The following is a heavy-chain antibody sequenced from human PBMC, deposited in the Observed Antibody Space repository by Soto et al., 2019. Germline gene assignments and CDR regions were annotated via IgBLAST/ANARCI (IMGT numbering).Heavy chain of an antibody. J-gene: IGHJ6*02. D-gene: IGHD6-6*01. CDR3: ARAPVSGEQLVRDYYYGMDV. Sequence: QVQLQESGPGLVKPSGTLSLTCAVSGGSISSSNWWSWVRQPPGKGREWIGEIYHSGSTNYNPSLKSRVTISVDKSKNQFSLKLSSVTAADTAVYYCARAPVSGEQLVRDYYYGMDVWGQGTTVTVSS. CDR1: GGSISSSNW. CDR2: IYHSGST. V-gene: IGHV4-4*02.